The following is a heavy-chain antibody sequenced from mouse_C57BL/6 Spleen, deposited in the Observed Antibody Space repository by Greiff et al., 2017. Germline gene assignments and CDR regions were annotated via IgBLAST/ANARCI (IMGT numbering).Heavy chain of an antibody. D-gene: IGHD2-3*01. V-gene: IGHV3-6*01. J-gene: IGHJ4*01. CDR3: SGGYYQSGAMDY. Sequence: DVQLQESGPGLVKPSQSLSLTCSVTGYSITSGYYWNWIRQLPGNKLEWMGYISYDGCNNYNPSLKNRISITSDTSKNQLYLKLKSVTPEDTATYYCSGGYYQSGAMDYWGQGTSVTVSS. CDR2: ISYDGCN. CDR1: GYSITSGYY.